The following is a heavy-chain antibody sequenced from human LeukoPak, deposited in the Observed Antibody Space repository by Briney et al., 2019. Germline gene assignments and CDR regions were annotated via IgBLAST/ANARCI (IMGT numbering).Heavy chain of an antibody. CDR2: VKKDASEK. D-gene: IGHD3-22*01. CDR1: GFTFSNNW. CDR3: ARVPWGYDSSGYYYDY. J-gene: IGHJ4*02. Sequence: GGSLRLSCAASGFTFSNNWMTWVRQAPGKGLEWVASVKKDASEKYYVDSVKGRFTISRDNAKNSLYLQMNSLRAEDTAVYYCARVPWGYDSSGYYYDYWGQGTLVTVSS. V-gene: IGHV3-7*01.